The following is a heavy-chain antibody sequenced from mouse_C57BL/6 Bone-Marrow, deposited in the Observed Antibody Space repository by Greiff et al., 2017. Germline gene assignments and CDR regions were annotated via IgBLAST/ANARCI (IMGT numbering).Heavy chain of an antibody. CDR2: IYIGNGYT. Sequence: EVKLMESGAELVRPGSSVKMSCKTSGYTFTSYGINWVKQRPGQGLEWIGYIYIGNGYTEYNEKFKGKATLTSDTSSSTAYMQLSSLTSEYSAIYFCARLSYDGYYLFAYWGQGTLVTVSA. D-gene: IGHD2-3*01. CDR1: GYTFTSYG. J-gene: IGHJ3*01. V-gene: IGHV1-58*01. CDR3: ARLSYDGYYLFAY.